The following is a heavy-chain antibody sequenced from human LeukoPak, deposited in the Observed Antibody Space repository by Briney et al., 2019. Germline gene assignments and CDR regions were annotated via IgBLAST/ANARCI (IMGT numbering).Heavy chain of an antibody. J-gene: IGHJ4*02. CDR2: IYYSGST. V-gene: IGHV4-39*07. Sequence: PSETLSLTCTVSGGSISSSSYYWGWIRQPPGKGLEWIGSIYYSGSTYYNPSLKSRVTISVDTSKNQFSLKLSSETAADTAVYYCAIDRNVFASGWYGGGYWGQGTLVTVSS. D-gene: IGHD6-19*01. CDR3: AIDRNVFASGWYGGGY. CDR1: GGSISSSSYY.